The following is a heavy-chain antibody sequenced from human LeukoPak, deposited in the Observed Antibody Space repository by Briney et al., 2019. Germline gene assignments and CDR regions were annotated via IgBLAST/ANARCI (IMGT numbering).Heavy chain of an antibody. D-gene: IGHD3-22*01. CDR1: GGSISSHY. V-gene: IGHV4-59*11. Sequence: NSSETLSLTCTVSGGSISSHYWSWIRQPPGKGLEWIGYIYYSGSTNYNPSLKSRVTISVDTSKNQFSLKLSSVTAADTAVYYCARVNYDSSGYIGIYAFDIWGQGTMVTVSS. J-gene: IGHJ3*02. CDR3: ARVNYDSSGYIGIYAFDI. CDR2: IYYSGST.